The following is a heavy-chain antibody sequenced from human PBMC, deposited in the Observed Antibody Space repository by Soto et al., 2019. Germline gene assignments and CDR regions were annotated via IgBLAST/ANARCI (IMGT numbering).Heavy chain of an antibody. Sequence: GASVKVSCKFSGYTLTEFSMHCVRQAPGQGLEWMGIMKPSGGGTAYAQKFQGRVTMTTDTSTSTVYMELSSLRSEDTAVYYCARGAYYNARSGYWEETYYYYGMDVWGQGTTVTVSS. CDR3: ARGAYYNARSGYWEETYYYYGMDV. D-gene: IGHD3-22*01. CDR1: GYTLTEFS. J-gene: IGHJ6*02. V-gene: IGHV1-46*01. CDR2: MKPSGGGT.